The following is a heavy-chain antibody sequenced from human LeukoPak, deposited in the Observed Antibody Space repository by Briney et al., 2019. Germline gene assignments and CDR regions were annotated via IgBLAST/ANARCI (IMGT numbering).Heavy chain of an antibody. CDR3: ARNLVVVVAATQDYYYYGMDV. D-gene: IGHD2-15*01. CDR2: INPNSGGT. CDR1: GYTFTGYY. J-gene: IGHJ6*02. Sequence: ASVKVSCKASGYTFTGYYMHWVRQAPGQGLEWMGWINPNSGGTNYAQKFQGRVTMTRDTSISTAYMELSRLRSDDTAVYYCARNLVVVVAATQDYYYYGMDVWGQGTTVTVSS. V-gene: IGHV1-2*02.